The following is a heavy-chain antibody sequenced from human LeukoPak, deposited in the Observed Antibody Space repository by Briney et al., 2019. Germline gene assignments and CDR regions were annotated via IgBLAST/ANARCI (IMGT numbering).Heavy chain of an antibody. V-gene: IGHV4-39*02. D-gene: IGHD1-26*01. Sequence: SETLSLTCTVSGGSIRTDGSYWAWIRQPPGKGLEWIGSIYIDGITHYNSSLQSRVILSIDTSKNHFSLRLTSVTAADTAVFYCARLFTRAWEYRYGMDVWGQGTAVTVSS. CDR2: IYIDGIT. J-gene: IGHJ6*02. CDR3: ARLFTRAWEYRYGMDV. CDR1: GGSIRTDGSY.